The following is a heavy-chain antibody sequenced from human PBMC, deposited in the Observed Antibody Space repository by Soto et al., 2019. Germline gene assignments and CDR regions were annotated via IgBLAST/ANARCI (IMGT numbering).Heavy chain of an antibody. J-gene: IGHJ4*02. CDR1: GVTFSNAL. V-gene: IGHV3-15*01. D-gene: IGHD3-10*01. CDR3: TTDQTVLLWFGELYPSSY. Sequence: TGGSLILSCAASGVTFSNALMSLVRQAPGKGLEWVGRIKSKTDGGTTDYAAPVKGRFTISRDDSKNTLYLQMNSLKTEDTAVYYCTTDQTVLLWFGELYPSSYWGQGTLVTVSS. CDR2: IKSKTDGGTT.